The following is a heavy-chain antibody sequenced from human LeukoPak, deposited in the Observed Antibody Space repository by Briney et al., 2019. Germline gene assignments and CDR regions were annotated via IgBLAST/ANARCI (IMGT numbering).Heavy chain of an antibody. V-gene: IGHV3-33*08. CDR1: GFTFSDYA. CDR3: ARDPTFRRNYYYYGMDV. Sequence: GRSLRLSCAASGFTFSDYAMHWVRQAPGKGLEWVAVIWYDGSNKYYADSVKGRFTISRDNSKNTLYLQMNSLRAEDTAVYYCARDPTFRRNYYYYGMDVWGQGTTVTVSS. J-gene: IGHJ6*02. D-gene: IGHD2/OR15-2a*01. CDR2: IWYDGSNK.